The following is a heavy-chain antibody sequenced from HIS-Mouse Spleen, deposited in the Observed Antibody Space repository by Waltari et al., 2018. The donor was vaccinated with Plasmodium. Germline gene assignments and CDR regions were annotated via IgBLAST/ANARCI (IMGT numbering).Heavy chain of an antibody. Sequence: QVQLQQWGAGLLKPSETLSLTCAAYGGSFSGYYWSWIRPPPGKGLEWIGEINHSGSTNYNPSLKSRVTISVDTSKNQFSLKLSSVTAADTAVYYCARVTSSGVYWYFDLWGRGTLVTVSS. V-gene: IGHV4-34*01. CDR2: INHSGST. D-gene: IGHD3-3*01. CDR3: ARVTSSGVYWYFDL. J-gene: IGHJ2*01. CDR1: GGSFSGYY.